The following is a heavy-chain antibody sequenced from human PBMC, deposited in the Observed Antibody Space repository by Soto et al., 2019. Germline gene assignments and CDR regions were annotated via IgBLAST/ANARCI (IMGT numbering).Heavy chain of an antibody. J-gene: IGHJ4*02. CDR1: GYTFTSYG. CDR2: ISAHNGNT. D-gene: IGHD1-1*01. CDR3: ARGRYGDY. V-gene: IGHV1-18*01. Sequence: QVHLVQSGAEVKKPGASVKVSCKGSGYTFTSYGVTWVRQAPGQGLEWMGWISAHNGNTDYAQKLQGRVTVTRDTSTSTAYMELRSLRSDDTAVYYCARGRYGDYWGQGALVTVSS.